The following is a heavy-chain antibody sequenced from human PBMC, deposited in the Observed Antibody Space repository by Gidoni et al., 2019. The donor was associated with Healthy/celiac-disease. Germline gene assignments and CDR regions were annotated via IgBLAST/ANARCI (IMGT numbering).Heavy chain of an antibody. CDR2: IWYDGSNK. CDR3: ASGTRNSGWYREKYDLYYYYGMDV. V-gene: IGHV3-33*01. D-gene: IGHD6-19*01. CDR1: GFTFSSYG. Sequence: QVQLVESGGGVVQPGRSLRLACAASGFTFSSYGMLWVRQAPGKGLEWVAVIWYDGSNKYYADSVKGRFTISRDNSKNTLYLQMNSLRAEDTAVYYCASGTRNSGWYREKYDLYYYYGMDVWGQGTTVTVSS. J-gene: IGHJ6*02.